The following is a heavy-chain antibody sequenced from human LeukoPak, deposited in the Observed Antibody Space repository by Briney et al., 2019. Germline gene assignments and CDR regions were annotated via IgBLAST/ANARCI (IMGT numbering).Heavy chain of an antibody. J-gene: IGHJ5*02. CDR3: ARRRLGETTTANWFDP. CDR2: IYYSGST. Sequence: SETLSLTCTVSGGSISSYYWSWIRQPPGKGLEWIGYIYYSGSTNYNPSLKSRVTISVDTSKNQFSLKLSSVTAADTAVYYCARRRLGETTTANWFDPWGQGTLVTVSS. V-gene: IGHV4-59*08. D-gene: IGHD1-7*01. CDR1: GGSISSYY.